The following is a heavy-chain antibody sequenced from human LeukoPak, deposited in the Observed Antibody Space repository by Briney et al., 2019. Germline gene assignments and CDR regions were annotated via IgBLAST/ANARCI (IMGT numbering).Heavy chain of an antibody. CDR2: FDPEDGET. J-gene: IGHJ4*02. D-gene: IGHD3-10*01. CDR3: ATARRDYYGSGSYPY. CDR1: GYTLTDLS. V-gene: IGHV1-24*01. Sequence: ASVKVSCKVSGYTLTDLSMHWVRQAPGKGLEWMGGFDPEDGETIYAQKFQGRVTMTEDTSTDTAYMELSSLRSEDTAVYYCATARRDYYGSGSYPYWGQGTLVTVSS.